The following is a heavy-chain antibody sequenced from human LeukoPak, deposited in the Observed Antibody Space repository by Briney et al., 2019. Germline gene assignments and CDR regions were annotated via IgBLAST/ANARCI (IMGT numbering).Heavy chain of an antibody. CDR3: ARDPDSSSFDY. CDR1: GLNFRTSW. V-gene: IGHV3-7*01. J-gene: IGHJ4*02. D-gene: IGHD6-13*01. Sequence: GGSLRLSCTASGLNFRTSWMSWVRQSPGKGLEFLANIRYDGTVKNYMDSVKGRFTISTDNPKNSLYLQMDSLRADDTAVYYCARDPDSSSFDYWGQGVLVTVSS. CDR2: IRYDGTVK.